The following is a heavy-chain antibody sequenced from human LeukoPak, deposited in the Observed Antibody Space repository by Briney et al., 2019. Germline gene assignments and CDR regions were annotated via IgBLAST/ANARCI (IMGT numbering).Heavy chain of an antibody. CDR1: GFPFSSYP. Sequence: GGSLRLSCAGSGFPFSSYPISWVRQPPGKGLEWVSAITASGDSTYSADSVKGRFTISRDNSRNTLFLEMSSLRAEDMAVYYCKNVVDVIVVVPADRLHYYYYYMDVWGKGTTVTVSS. CDR3: KNVVDVIVVVPADRLHYYYYYMDV. D-gene: IGHD2-2*01. J-gene: IGHJ6*03. V-gene: IGHV3-23*01. CDR2: ITASGDST.